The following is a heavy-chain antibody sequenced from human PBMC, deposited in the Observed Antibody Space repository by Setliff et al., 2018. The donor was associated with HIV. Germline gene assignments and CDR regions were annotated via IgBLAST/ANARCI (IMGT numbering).Heavy chain of an antibody. V-gene: IGHV4-34*01. CDR1: GGSFSGYS. J-gene: IGHJ6*03. Sequence: PSETLSLTCAVYGGSFSGYSWSWIRQSPGKGLEWIGEINHSGSTNYNPSLKSRLTTSADTSKKQFSLRLSSVTAAGTAVYYCARGRRSAAAGTRWDYMDVWGKGTTVTVSS. D-gene: IGHD6-13*01. CDR3: ARGRRSAAAGTRWDYMDV. CDR2: INHSGST.